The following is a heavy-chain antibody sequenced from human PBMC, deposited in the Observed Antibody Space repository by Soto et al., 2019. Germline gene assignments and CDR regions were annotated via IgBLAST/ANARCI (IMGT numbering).Heavy chain of an antibody. CDR3: MTGSVY. Sequence: EVQLVESGGGLVQPGGSLTLSCVASGLTFSSEWMNWVRQAPGKGLEWVANISPEGSGKHYVDSMKGRCAISRYSGKNSVYLLVNSLRVDHTAVCYCMTGSVYRGLGTLLTASS. D-gene: IGHD3-9*01. CDR1: GLTFSSEW. V-gene: IGHV3-7*02. J-gene: IGHJ4*01. CDR2: ISPEGSGK.